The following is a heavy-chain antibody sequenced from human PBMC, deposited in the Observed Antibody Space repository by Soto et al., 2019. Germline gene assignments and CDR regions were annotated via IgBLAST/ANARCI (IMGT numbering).Heavy chain of an antibody. J-gene: IGHJ3*01. D-gene: IGHD3-22*01. V-gene: IGHV3-15*07. CDR3: TTDWGRGYSYVRAFDL. CDR2: IKSKSDGGTT. CDR1: SVSEAW. Sequence: SVSEAWMNWVRQAPGKGLEWVGRIKSKSDGGTTDYAAPVKGRFTISRDDSKNTLYLQMHSLKTDDTALYYCTTDWGRGYSYVRAFDLWGQGTLVTVSS.